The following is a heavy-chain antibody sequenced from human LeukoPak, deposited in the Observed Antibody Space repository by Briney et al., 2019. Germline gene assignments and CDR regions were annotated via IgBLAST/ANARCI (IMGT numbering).Heavy chain of an antibody. J-gene: IGHJ5*02. V-gene: IGHV3-23*01. CDR2: ISENGRST. Sequence: GGSLRLSCAASGFGFGAPSLSWFGKTPGKGWEWVWSISENGRSTYYADSVKGRFTISRDNSKSTLYLQMNSLRPEDTAVYNCAKDIRPSGSYGWFDPWGQGTLVTVSS. CDR1: GFGFGAPS. CDR3: AKDIRPSGSYGWFDP. D-gene: IGHD5-18*01.